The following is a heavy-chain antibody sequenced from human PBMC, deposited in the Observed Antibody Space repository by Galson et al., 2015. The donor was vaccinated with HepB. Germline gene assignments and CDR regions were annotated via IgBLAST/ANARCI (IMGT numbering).Heavy chain of an antibody. J-gene: IGHJ4*02. Sequence: CAASGFTFSNYDMNWVRQAPGKGLEWVASISSSSSYTYYADSLKGRFTISRDNAKNSLYLQINNLRPEDTAVYYCVGDPPLGTPFDHWGQGTLVTVSS. V-gene: IGHV3-21*01. D-gene: IGHD7-27*01. CDR3: VGDPPLGTPFDH. CDR2: ISSSSSYT. CDR1: GFTFSNYD.